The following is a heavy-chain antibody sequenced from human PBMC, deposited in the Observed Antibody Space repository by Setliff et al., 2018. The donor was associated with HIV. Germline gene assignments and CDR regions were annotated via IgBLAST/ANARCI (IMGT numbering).Heavy chain of an antibody. V-gene: IGHV4-34*01. CDR2: INHSGST. D-gene: IGHD3-16*01. Sequence: PSETLSLTCDVYGGSFSGYYWSWIRQPPGKGLEWIGKINHSGSTNYNPSLKSRVTMSVDTSKNQFSLKMNSVPAADTAIYYCARGISTNAYWHGAPYNWFDPWGQGILVTVSS. J-gene: IGHJ5*02. CDR1: GGSFSGYY. CDR3: ARGISTNAYWHGAPYNWFDP.